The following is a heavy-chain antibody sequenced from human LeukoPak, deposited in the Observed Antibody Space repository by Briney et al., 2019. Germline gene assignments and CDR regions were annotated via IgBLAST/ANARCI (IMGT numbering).Heavy chain of an antibody. CDR2: IIPIFGTA. Sequence: GSSVKVSCKASGGTFSSYAISWVRQAPGQGLEWMGGIIPIFGTANYAQKFQGRVTITADESTSTAYMELSSLRSEDTAVYYCTRQGGRIAVAADFDYWGQGTLVTVYS. D-gene: IGHD6-19*01. J-gene: IGHJ4*02. CDR1: GGTFSSYA. V-gene: IGHV1-69*01. CDR3: TRQGGRIAVAADFDY.